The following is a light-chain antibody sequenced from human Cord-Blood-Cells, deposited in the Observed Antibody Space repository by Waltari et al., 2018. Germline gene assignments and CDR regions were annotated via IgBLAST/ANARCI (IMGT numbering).Light chain of an antibody. CDR2: DVS. Sequence: QSALTQPASVSASPGQSITISCSGTSSDGGGYNYVSWYPQHPGKAPKLMIYDVSNRPSGVSNRFSGSKSGNTASLTISGLQAEDEADYYCSSYTSSSTLGVFGGGTKLTVL. V-gene: IGLV2-14*01. CDR1: SSDGGGYNY. J-gene: IGLJ2*01. CDR3: SSYTSSSTLGV.